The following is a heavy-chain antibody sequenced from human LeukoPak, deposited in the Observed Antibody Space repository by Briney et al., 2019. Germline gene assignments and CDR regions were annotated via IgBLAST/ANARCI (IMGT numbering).Heavy chain of an antibody. D-gene: IGHD1-26*01. Sequence: GASVKVSCKASGYTFSSYGISWVRQAPGQGLEWMGWINVYNGKTNYAQKLQGRVTMTRDMSTSTDYMELSSLRSEDTAIYYCARDNSVGDNAWWFDPWGQGTLVTVSS. V-gene: IGHV1-18*01. CDR3: ARDNSVGDNAWWFDP. CDR1: GYTFSSYG. J-gene: IGHJ5*02. CDR2: INVYNGKT.